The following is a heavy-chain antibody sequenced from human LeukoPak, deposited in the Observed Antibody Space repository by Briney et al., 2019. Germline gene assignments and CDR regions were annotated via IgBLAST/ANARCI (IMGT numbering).Heavy chain of an antibody. V-gene: IGHV3-23*01. Sequence: PGGSLRLSCRGSGFRFGDYPVSWVRQAPGKGLEWVSAISGSGGSTYYADSVKGRFTISRDNSKNTLYLQMNSLRAEDTAVYYCARSTVTVYFDYWGQGTLVTVSS. CDR1: GFRFGDYP. D-gene: IGHD4-17*01. CDR2: ISGSGGST. J-gene: IGHJ4*02. CDR3: ARSTVTVYFDY.